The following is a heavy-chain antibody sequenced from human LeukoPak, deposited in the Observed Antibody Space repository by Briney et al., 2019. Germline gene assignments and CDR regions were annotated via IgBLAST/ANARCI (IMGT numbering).Heavy chain of an antibody. CDR1: GGSFSGYY. D-gene: IGHD2-2*01. V-gene: IGHV4-34*01. Sequence: PSETLSLICAVYGGSFSGYYWSWIRQPPGKGLEWIGEINHSGSTNYNPSLKSRVTISVDTSKNQFSLKLSSVTAADTAVYYCARYGIVVVPAAIKRNWFDPWGQGTLVTVSS. CDR2: INHSGST. CDR3: ARYGIVVVPAAIKRNWFDP. J-gene: IGHJ5*02.